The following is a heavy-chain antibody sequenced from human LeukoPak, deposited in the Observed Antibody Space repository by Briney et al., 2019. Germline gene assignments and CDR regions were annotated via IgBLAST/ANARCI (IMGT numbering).Heavy chain of an antibody. CDR1: GGTFSSYT. V-gene: IGHV1-69*02. Sequence: ASVKVSCKASGGTFSSYTISWVRQAPGQGLEWMGRIIPILGIANYAQKFQGRVTITADKSTSTAYIELSSLRSEDTAVYYCARGGYCSSTSCADAFDIWGQGTMVTVSS. CDR2: IIPILGIA. J-gene: IGHJ3*02. D-gene: IGHD2-2*01. CDR3: ARGGYCSSTSCADAFDI.